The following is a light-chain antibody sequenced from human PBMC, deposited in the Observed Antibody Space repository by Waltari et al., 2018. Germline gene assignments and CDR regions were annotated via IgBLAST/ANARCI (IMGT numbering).Light chain of an antibody. Sequence: EIVLTQSPATLSVSPGERATLPCRASQCVRSYLAWHQQKSGQAPRLPIYDASNRATGIPARFSGCGSGTDFTLTISSLEPEHFAVYYCQQRSDWLLTFGGGTKVEIK. V-gene: IGKV3-11*01. J-gene: IGKJ4*01. CDR3: QQRSDWLLT. CDR2: DAS. CDR1: QCVRSY.